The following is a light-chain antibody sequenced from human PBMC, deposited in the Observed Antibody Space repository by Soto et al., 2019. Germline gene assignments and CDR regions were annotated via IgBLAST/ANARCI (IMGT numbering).Light chain of an antibody. V-gene: IGLV2-11*01. Sequence: QSALTQPRSVSGSPGQSVTISCTGTSSDVCGYNYVSWYQQHPGKAPKLMIYDVSKRPSGVPDRFSGSKSGNTASLTISGLQAEDEADYYCCSYAGSYNVVFGGGTKLTVL. CDR2: DVS. CDR3: CSYAGSYNVV. J-gene: IGLJ2*01. CDR1: SSDVCGYNY.